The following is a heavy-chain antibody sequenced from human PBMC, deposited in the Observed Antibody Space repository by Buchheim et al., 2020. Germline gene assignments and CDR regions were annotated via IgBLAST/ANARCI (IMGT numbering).Heavy chain of an antibody. Sequence: QVHLQQSSPGLVRPSRNLSITCPISGDSITSVYWWSWVRQPPGQGLEWIGEIYHSGTTNYNPSLKSRVTISVDKSKNQFSLRVNSVTDVDTVMYLWAREGRTGYADYWGQGAL. CDR1: GDSITSVYW. D-gene: IGHD5-12*01. V-gene: IGHV4-4*02. J-gene: IGHJ4*02. CDR2: IYHSGTT. CDR3: AREGRTGYADY.